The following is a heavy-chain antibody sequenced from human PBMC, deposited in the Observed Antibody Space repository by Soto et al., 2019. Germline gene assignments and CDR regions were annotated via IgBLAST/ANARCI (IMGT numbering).Heavy chain of an antibody. J-gene: IGHJ4*02. D-gene: IGHD2-15*01. V-gene: IGHV3-74*01. CDR3: ARAFRCVGGDACYSPFDY. CDR2: ISSDGTRI. Sequence: EVQLVESGGGLVQPGGSLRLSCAASGFTFSSYWIYWVRQAPGKGPVWVSRISSDGTRISYGDSVKGRFTISRDNAKNALYLQMHSLRAEDTAVYYCARAFRCVGGDACYSPFDYWGQGTLVTVSS. CDR1: GFTFSSYW.